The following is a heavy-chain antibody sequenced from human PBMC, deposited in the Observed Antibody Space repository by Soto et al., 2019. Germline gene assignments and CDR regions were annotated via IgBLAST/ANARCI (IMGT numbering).Heavy chain of an antibody. CDR2: IHWNDDK. D-gene: IGHD3-22*01. J-gene: IGHJ5*02. CDR1: GFSLSAYGVP. CDR3: AHTKDSSGFLTS. Sequence: SGPTLVNPTQTLTLTCSFSGFSLSAYGVPVIWFRQPTGETLEWLALIHWNDDKRYSPYLKSRLTITKDTSKNQVVLTLTNLDPLDTGTYFCAHTKDSSGFLTSWGQGILVTVSS. V-gene: IGHV2-5*01.